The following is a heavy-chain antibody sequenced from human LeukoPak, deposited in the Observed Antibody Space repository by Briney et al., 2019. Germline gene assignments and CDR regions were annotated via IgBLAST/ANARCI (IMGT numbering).Heavy chain of an antibody. J-gene: IGHJ4*02. Sequence: SETLSLTCTVSGNSIANTFYYWIWLRQPAGKGLEWIGRIYTTGSTDYNPSLKSRVTISLDTSRNQFSLKLSSVTAADTAVYYCARRQDGHDYWGQGTLVTVSS. CDR2: IYTTGST. CDR1: GNSIANTFYY. V-gene: IGHV4-61*02. CDR3: ARRQDGHDY.